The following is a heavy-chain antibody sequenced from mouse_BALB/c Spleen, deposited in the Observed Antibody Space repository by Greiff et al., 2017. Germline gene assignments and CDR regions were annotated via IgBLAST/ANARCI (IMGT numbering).Heavy chain of an antibody. Sequence: QVHVKQPGAELVMPGASVKMSCKASGYTFTDYWMHWVKQRPGQGLEWIGAIDTSDSYTSYNQKFKGKATLTVDESSSTAYMQLSSLTSEDSAVYYCARSSTTVVEGAMDYWGQGTSVTVSS. CDR3: ARSSTTVVEGAMDY. D-gene: IGHD1-1*01. CDR2: IDTSDSYT. V-gene: IGHV1-69*01. J-gene: IGHJ4*01. CDR1: GYTFTDYW.